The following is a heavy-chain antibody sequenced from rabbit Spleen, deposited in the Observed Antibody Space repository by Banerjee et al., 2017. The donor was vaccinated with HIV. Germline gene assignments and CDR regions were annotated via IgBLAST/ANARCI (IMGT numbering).Heavy chain of an antibody. Sequence: QQQLVESGGGLVQPGGSLKLSCKASGFDFSSYGVSWVRQAPGKGLEWIGYIDPIFGTTYYASWVNGRFTISRDIDQNTLYLQLNSLTAADTATYFCVRDQARMLDLWGQGTLVTVS. CDR1: GFDFSSYG. CDR3: VRDQARMLDL. D-gene: IGHD6-1*01. V-gene: IGHV1S47*01. J-gene: IGHJ4*01. CDR2: IDPIFGTT.